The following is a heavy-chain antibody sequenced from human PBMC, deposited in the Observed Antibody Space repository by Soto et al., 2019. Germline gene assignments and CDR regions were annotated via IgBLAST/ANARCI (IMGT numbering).Heavy chain of an antibody. V-gene: IGHV1-18*04. CDR3: ARDLGVVPAGLTDY. CDR1: GYTFTIYG. J-gene: IGHJ4*02. D-gene: IGHD2-2*01. CDR2: ISAYNGNT. Sequence: ASVKVSCKASGYTFTIYGISWVRQAPGQGLEWMGWISAYNGNTNYAQKLQGRVTMTTDTSTSTAYMELRSLRSDDTAGYYCARDLGVVPAGLTDYWGQGTLVTVSS.